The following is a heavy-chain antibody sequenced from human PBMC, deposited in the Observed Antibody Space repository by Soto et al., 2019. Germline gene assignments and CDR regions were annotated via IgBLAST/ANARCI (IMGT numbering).Heavy chain of an antibody. CDR2: TYYRSKWYN. CDR3: ARGSDSSFDY. J-gene: IGHJ4*02. V-gene: IGHV6-1*01. D-gene: IGHD2-21*02. CDR1: GDSVSSNSVA. Sequence: QTLSLTCAISGDSVSSNSVAWNWIRQSPARGLEWPGRTYYRSKWYNDYAVSMKSRISINPDTSKSQFSLQLNSVTPEDTAVYYCARGSDSSFDYWGQGSLVTVSS.